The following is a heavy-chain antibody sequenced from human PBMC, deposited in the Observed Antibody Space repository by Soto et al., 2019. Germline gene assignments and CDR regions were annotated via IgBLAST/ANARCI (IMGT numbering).Heavy chain of an antibody. CDR2: IIPILTTP. V-gene: IGHV1-69*01. Sequence: QVQLVQSGAEVKKTGSSVKVSCKASGGMFSTFGFSWVRQAPGQGPEWIGGIIPILTTPNYAERFQGRVTIVADELTTTVYMELSSLRSEDTAMYYCATSVGIAATGEDGLDVWGQATSVTVSS. CDR1: GGMFSTFG. CDR3: ATSVGIAATGEDGLDV. D-gene: IGHD6-13*01. J-gene: IGHJ6*02.